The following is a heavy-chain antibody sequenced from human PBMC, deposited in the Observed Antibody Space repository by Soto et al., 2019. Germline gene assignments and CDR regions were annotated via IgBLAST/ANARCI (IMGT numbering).Heavy chain of an antibody. V-gene: IGHV4-31*01. CDR2: IFHTGTT. CDR1: GASLSSGGYY. Sequence: QVQLQESGPGLAKPSQTLSLTCTVSGASLSSGGYYWTWIRQVPGKALEWIGYIFHTGTTFYNPSLKSQVVMSIDKSDNQFSLNLRSVTAADTAVYYCARGLGYDSNGRFLAAFDVWGQGTMVTVSS. D-gene: IGHD3-22*01. J-gene: IGHJ3*01. CDR3: ARGLGYDSNGRFLAAFDV.